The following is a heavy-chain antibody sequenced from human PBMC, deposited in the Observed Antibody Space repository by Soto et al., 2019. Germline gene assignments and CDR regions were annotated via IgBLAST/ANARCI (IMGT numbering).Heavy chain of an antibody. CDR1: GFTFSSYW. D-gene: IGHD3-22*01. J-gene: IGHJ5*02. V-gene: IGHV3-7*01. CDR2: IKQDGSEK. Sequence: HPGGSLRLSCAASGFTFSSYWMSWVRQAPGKGLEWVANIKQDGSEKYYVDSVKGRFTISRDNAKNSLYLQMNSLRAEDTAVYYCARAAVSQGQWLVDGVFGYYYDSSGSNWFDPWGQGTLVTVSS. CDR3: ARAAVSQGQWLVDGVFGYYYDSSGSNWFDP.